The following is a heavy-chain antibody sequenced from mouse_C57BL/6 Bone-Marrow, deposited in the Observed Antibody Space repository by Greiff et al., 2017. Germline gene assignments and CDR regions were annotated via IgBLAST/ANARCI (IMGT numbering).Heavy chain of an antibody. V-gene: IGHV5-12*01. CDR2: ISNGGGST. CDR1: GFTFSDYY. CDR3: ARRAVLWWAWFAY. Sequence: EVQVEESGGGLVQPGGSLKLSCAASGFTFSDYYMYWVRQTPEKRLEWVAYISNGGGSTYYPDTVKGRFTLSRDNAKNTLYLQMSRLQSEDAATYYCARRAVLWWAWFAYWGQGTLVTVSA. J-gene: IGHJ3*01. D-gene: IGHD1-1*02.